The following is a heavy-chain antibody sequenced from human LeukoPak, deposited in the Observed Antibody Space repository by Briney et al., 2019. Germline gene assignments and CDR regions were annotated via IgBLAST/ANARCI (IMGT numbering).Heavy chain of an antibody. CDR3: ARRAGAYSHPYDY. CDR1: GFTVSSNS. Sequence: GGSLRLSCTVSGFTVSSNSMSWVRQAPGKGLEWVSFIYSGGNTHYSDSVKGRFTISRDNFKNTLYLQMNSLRAEDTAVYYCARRAGAYSHPYDYWGQGTLVTVSS. CDR2: IYSGGNT. J-gene: IGHJ4*02. D-gene: IGHD4/OR15-4a*01. V-gene: IGHV3-53*01.